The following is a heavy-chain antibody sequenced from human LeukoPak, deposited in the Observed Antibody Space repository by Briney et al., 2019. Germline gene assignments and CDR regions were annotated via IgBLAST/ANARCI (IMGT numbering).Heavy chain of an antibody. J-gene: IGHJ4*02. V-gene: IGHV4-39*07. CDR2: IYYSGST. CDR3: ARGSLAELDY. Sequence: SETLSLTCTVSGGSISSSSYYRGWIRQPPGKGLEWIGSIYYSGSTYYNPSLKSRVTISVDTSKNQFSLKLSSVTAADTAVYYCARGSLAELDYWGQGTLVTVSS. CDR1: GGSISSSSYY.